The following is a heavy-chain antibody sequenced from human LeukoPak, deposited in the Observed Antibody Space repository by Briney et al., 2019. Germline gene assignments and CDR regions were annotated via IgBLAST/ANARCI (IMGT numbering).Heavy chain of an antibody. CDR2: ISASGGNT. CDR3: AKGRYLVGDCGSGSCFSFDS. V-gene: IGHV3-23*01. CDR1: GFTFSSYA. Sequence: GGSLRLSCAASGFTFSSYAMSWVRQAPGKGLEWVSAISASGGNTYYADSVKGRFTISRDNSKNTKSLYLHMNSMRAEDTAVYYCAKGRYLVGDCGSGSCFSFDSWGQGTLVTGSS. D-gene: IGHD2-15*01. J-gene: IGHJ4*02.